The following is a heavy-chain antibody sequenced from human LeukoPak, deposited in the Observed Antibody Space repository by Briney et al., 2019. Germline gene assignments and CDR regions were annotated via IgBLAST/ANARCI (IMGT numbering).Heavy chain of an antibody. J-gene: IGHJ3*01. Sequence: GGSLRLSGTASGFSDSSNFMSWVRQAPGKGLEWVSVLYSGANTYYADSVKGRFTISRYNSKNTLYLQMNSLRADDTAVYYCARAVAYYYVSGNYYPGAFDVWGQGTMVTVSS. CDR3: ARAVAYYYVSGNYYPGAFDV. D-gene: IGHD3-10*01. CDR2: LYSGANT. CDR1: GFSDSSNF. V-gene: IGHV3-53*01.